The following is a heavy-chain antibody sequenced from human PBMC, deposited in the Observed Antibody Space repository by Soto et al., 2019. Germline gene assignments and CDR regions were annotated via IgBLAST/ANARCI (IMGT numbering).Heavy chain of an antibody. CDR3: ARRSGVYFDY. CDR1: GGSISSYY. D-gene: IGHD2-8*01. V-gene: IGHV4-59*08. J-gene: IGHJ4*02. CDR2: IYYIGST. Sequence: QVQLQESGPGLVKPSETLSLTCTVSGGSISSYYWSWIRQPPGKGMEWIGYIYYIGSTNYNPSLKLRVTISVDTSKNRFSLKRSSVTAADTAVYYCARRSGVYFDYWGQGTLVPVSS.